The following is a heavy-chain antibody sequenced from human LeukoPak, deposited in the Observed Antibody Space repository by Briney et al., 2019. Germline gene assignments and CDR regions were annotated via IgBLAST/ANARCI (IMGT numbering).Heavy chain of an antibody. CDR3: ARHKGAAYCGSSSCYTPLDP. D-gene: IGHD2-2*02. CDR2: IYPDDSDT. J-gene: IGHJ5*02. CDR1: GYSFTSYW. V-gene: IGHV5-51*01. Sequence: GESLKISCKGSGYSFTSYWIGWVRQMPGAGLEWMGIIYPDDSDTKYSPSFQGQVTISADKSVTTAYLHWNTLKASDTAMYFCARHKGAAYCGSSSCYTPLDPWGQGTLVTVSP.